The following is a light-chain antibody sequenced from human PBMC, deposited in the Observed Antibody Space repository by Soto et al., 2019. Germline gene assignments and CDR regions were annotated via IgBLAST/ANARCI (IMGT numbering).Light chain of an antibody. CDR3: QSYDSSLSGWV. CDR2: GNN. J-gene: IGLJ3*02. V-gene: IGLV1-40*01. Sequence: QSVLTQPPSVSGAPGQRVTISCTGSSSNIGAGYGVHWYQQLPGTAPKLLIYGNNNRPSGVPGRFSGSKSGTSASLAITGLQADDEADYYCQSYDSSLSGWVFGGGTQLTVL. CDR1: SSNIGAGYG.